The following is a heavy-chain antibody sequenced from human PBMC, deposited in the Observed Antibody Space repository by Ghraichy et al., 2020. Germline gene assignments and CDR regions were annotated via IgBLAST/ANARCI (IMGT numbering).Heavy chain of an antibody. CDR1: GFTFSKFG. D-gene: IGHD3-22*01. CDR3: ARDPSHYDIVKAAGEAYYAMDV. Sequence: GGSLRLSCRVSGFTFSKFGMSWVRQAPGKGLEWVSAISTRGESVYYTPSMKGRLTVSRDDSKNTLFLKINRLRVEDTAVYYCARDPSHYDIVKAAGEAYYAMDVWGQGTTVTV. V-gene: IGHV3-23*01. J-gene: IGHJ6*02. CDR2: ISTRGESV.